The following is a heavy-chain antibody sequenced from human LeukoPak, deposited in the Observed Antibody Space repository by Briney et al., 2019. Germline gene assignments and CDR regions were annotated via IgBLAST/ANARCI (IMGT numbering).Heavy chain of an antibody. CDR1: GFTFGDYA. Sequence: GGSLRLSCTASGFTFGDYAMSWVRQAPGKGLEWVGFIRSNTFGGTGEYAASVKGRFIISRDDSKSIAYLQMNSLKTEDTAVYYCTRDQYRYNYGSGSSGLFDYWGQGTLVTVSS. CDR3: TRDQYRYNYGSGSSGLFDY. V-gene: IGHV3-49*04. J-gene: IGHJ4*02. CDR2: IRSNTFGGTG. D-gene: IGHD3-10*01.